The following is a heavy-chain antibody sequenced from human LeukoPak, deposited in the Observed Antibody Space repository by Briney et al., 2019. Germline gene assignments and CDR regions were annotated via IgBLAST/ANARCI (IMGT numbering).Heavy chain of an antibody. D-gene: IGHD3-3*01. V-gene: IGHV4-59*01. CDR3: ARVDYDFWSGYYTGNYYYGMDV. Sequence: PSETLSLTCTVSGGSISSYYWSWIRQPPGKGLEWIGCIYYSGSTNYNPSLKSRVTISVDTSKNQFSLKLSSVTAADTAVYYCARVDYDFWSGYYTGNYYYGMDVWGQGTTVTVSS. J-gene: IGHJ6*02. CDR2: IYYSGST. CDR1: GGSISSYY.